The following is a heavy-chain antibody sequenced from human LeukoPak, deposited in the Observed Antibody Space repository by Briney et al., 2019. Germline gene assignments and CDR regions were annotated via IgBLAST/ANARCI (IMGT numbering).Heavy chain of an antibody. CDR1: GFTFSSYA. J-gene: IGHJ5*01. CDR3: AKPIGPRYGDYHNSCFDS. CDR2: ISTTT. Sequence: PGGSLRLSCAASGFTFSSYAMSWIRQVPAKGLEWVSAISTTTYYADFVEGRFTISRDNSKNTLYLQMNSLRAEDTAVYYCAKPIGPRYGDYHNSCFDSRGQGTLVTVSS. D-gene: IGHD4-17*01. V-gene: IGHV3-23*01.